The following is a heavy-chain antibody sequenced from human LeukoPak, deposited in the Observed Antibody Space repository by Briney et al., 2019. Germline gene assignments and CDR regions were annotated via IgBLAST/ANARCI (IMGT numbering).Heavy chain of an antibody. CDR1: GFTFSSYA. D-gene: IGHD2-2*01. CDR2: IYHSGST. J-gene: IGHJ4*02. Sequence: PGGSLRLSCAASGFTFSSYAMSWVRQAPGKGLEWIGSIYHSGSTYYNPSLKSRVTISVDTSKNQFSLKLSSVTAADTAVYYCARLRRDIVVVPARDYWGQGTLVTVSS. CDR3: ARLRRDIVVVPARDY. V-gene: IGHV4-38-2*01.